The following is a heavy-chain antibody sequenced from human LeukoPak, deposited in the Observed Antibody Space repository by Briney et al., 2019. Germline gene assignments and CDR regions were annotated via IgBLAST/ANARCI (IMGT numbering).Heavy chain of an antibody. D-gene: IGHD3-22*01. J-gene: IGHJ6*02. CDR2: INTNTGNP. CDR3: ARDRDSSGHYYYGMDV. Sequence: ASVKVSCKASGYTFTNYAMNWVRQAPGQGLEWMGWINTNTGNPTYAQGFTGRFVFSLDTSVSTAYLQISSLKAEDTAVYYCARDRDSSGHYYYGMDVWGQGTTVTVSS. V-gene: IGHV7-4-1*02. CDR1: GYTFTNYA.